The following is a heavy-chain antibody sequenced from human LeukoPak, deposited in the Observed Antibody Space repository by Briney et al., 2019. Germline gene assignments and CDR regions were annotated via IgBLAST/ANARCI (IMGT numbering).Heavy chain of an antibody. Sequence: SETLSLTCTVSGGSISSSSYYWGWIRQPPGKGLEWIGSIYYSGSTNYNPSLKSRVTISVDTSKNQFSLKLSSVTAADTAVYYCARLGPSSSWYARDYWGQGTLVTVSS. CDR2: IYYSGST. CDR3: ARLGPSSSWYARDY. CDR1: GGSISSSSYY. D-gene: IGHD6-13*01. J-gene: IGHJ4*02. V-gene: IGHV4-39*07.